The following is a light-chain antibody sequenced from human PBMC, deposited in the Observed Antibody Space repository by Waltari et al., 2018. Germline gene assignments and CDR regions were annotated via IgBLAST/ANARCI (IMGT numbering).Light chain of an antibody. V-gene: IGLV1-47*01. Sequence: QSVLTQPPSASGTPGQRVTISCSGSSSNIGSNYVYWYQQLPGTAPKLLIYRNKRRPSGVPDRFPGSKSGTSASLAISGLRSEDEAEYYCAAWDDSLSGNWVFGGGTKLTVL. J-gene: IGLJ3*02. CDR2: RNK. CDR3: AAWDDSLSGNWV. CDR1: SSNIGSNY.